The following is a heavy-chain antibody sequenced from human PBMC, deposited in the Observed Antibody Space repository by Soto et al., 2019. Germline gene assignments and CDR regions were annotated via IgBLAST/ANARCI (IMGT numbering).Heavy chain of an antibody. Sequence: EVQLVESGGGLVRPGGSLRLSCVASGFTFNNAWMNWVRQAPGKGLEWVGRIRSKADGGTIDYAAPVKDRFTISRDDSKNMLHLQMNSLKTEDTAVYYCTREPDYSNYFEYWGQGTLVTVSS. CDR1: GFTFNNAW. CDR2: IRSKADGGTI. V-gene: IGHV3-15*07. D-gene: IGHD4-4*01. CDR3: TREPDYSNYFEY. J-gene: IGHJ4*02.